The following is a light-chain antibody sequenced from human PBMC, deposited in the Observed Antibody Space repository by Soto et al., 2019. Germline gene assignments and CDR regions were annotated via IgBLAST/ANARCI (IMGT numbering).Light chain of an antibody. CDR2: EVS. Sequence: EIVLTQTPLSLSVSPGQPASISCKSSESLLHGDGKTYLFWYLQKPGQPPQLLIYEVSNRPSGVSDGCSGSGSGTDFILKISRVEAEDVGVYFCLQTVRPPLFPFGPGTKVHI. CDR3: LQTVRPPLFP. CDR1: ESLLHGDGKTY. V-gene: IGKV2D-29*01. J-gene: IGKJ3*01.